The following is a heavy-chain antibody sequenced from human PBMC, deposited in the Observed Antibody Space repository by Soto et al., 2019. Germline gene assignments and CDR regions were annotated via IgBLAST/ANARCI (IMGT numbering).Heavy chain of an antibody. V-gene: IGHV4-30-2*01. CDR1: GDSITSGGYS. D-gene: IGHD3-10*01. J-gene: IGHJ5*02. Sequence: QLQLQESGSGLVKPSQTLSLTCAVSGDSITSGGYSWSWIRQAPGKGLEWIGYIYHSGSTYYNPSLRSRVTFSVDRSKNQFSLMLRSVTAADTAVYYCALWTYNSFDPWGQGTLFTVSS. CDR2: IYHSGST. CDR3: ALWTYNSFDP.